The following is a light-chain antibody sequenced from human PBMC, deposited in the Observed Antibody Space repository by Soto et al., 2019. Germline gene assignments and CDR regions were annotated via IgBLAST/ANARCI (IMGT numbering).Light chain of an antibody. V-gene: IGLV2-14*01. Sequence: QSALTQPASVSGSPGQSITISCTGTSSDVGAYDYVSWYQHHPGKAPQLLIYEVTNRPSGVSHRFSGSKAGNTASLTISGLQGEDEGDYYCSSYTNTGPLAVFGGGTKLTVL. CDR2: EVT. CDR3: SSYTNTGPLAV. CDR1: SSDVGAYDY. J-gene: IGLJ3*02.